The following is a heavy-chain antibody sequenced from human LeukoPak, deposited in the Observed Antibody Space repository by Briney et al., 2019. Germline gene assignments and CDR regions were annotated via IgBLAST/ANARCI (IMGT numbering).Heavy chain of an antibody. Sequence: GASVKVSCKASGDTFTGYFVHWVRQAPGQGLEWMGWINSNSGGTNYAQKFQGRVTMTRDTSSSTAYMELSRLRSDDTAVYYCARGTSFTLVRGVIGRYWGQGTLVTVSS. V-gene: IGHV1-2*02. CDR3: ARGTSFTLVRGVIGRY. CDR1: GDTFTGYF. CDR2: INSNSGGT. D-gene: IGHD3-10*01. J-gene: IGHJ4*02.